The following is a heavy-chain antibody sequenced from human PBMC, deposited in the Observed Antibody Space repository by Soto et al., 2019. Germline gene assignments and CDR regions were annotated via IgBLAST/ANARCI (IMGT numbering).Heavy chain of an antibody. CDR2: IYYSGST. J-gene: IGHJ6*02. D-gene: IGHD5-12*01. V-gene: IGHV4-39*01. Sequence: QLQLQESGPGLVKPSETLSLTCTVSGGSISSSSYYWGWIRQPPGKGLEWIGSIYYSGSTYYNPSPKSRVTISVDTSKNQFSLKLSSVTAADTAVYYCARLLRHNYYGMDVWGQGTTVTVSS. CDR1: GGSISSSSYY. CDR3: ARLLRHNYYGMDV.